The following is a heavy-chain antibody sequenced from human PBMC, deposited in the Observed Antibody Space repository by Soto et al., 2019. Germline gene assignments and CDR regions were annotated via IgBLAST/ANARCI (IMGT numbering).Heavy chain of an antibody. Sequence: ASVKVSCKVSGYTLTELSIHCVRQAPGKGLEWMGGFDPEDGETIYAQKFQGRVTMTEDTSTDTAYMELSSLRSEDTAVYYCATDRYCSSTSCYGNWFDPWGQGTLVTVSS. D-gene: IGHD2-2*01. J-gene: IGHJ5*02. CDR3: ATDRYCSSTSCYGNWFDP. CDR1: GYTLTELS. CDR2: FDPEDGET. V-gene: IGHV1-24*01.